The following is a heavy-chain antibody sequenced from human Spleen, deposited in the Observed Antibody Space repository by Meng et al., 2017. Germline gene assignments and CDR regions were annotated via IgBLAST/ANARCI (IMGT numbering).Heavy chain of an antibody. D-gene: IGHD4-11*01. Sequence: QAQVPPLGGGLLQPSETLSLPCGVPGGSFRDYYWSWIRQPPGKGLEWIGEINHSGSTNYNPSLESRATISVDTSQNNLSLKLSSVTAADSAVYYCARGPTTMAHDFDYWGQGTLVTVSS. CDR3: ARGPTTMAHDFDY. CDR1: GGSFRDYY. CDR2: INHSGST. J-gene: IGHJ4*02. V-gene: IGHV4-34*01.